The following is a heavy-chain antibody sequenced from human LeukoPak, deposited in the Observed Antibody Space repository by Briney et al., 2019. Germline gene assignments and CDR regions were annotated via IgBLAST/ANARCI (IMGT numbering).Heavy chain of an antibody. CDR1: GFTFSNYA. Sequence: PGGSLRLSCVASGFTFSNYAMSWVRQAPGKGLELVSGIYGSDDKTVYGDAVKDRFTISRDHSKNTLYLQMNSLRADDTAVYYCAKTQGYYDAWGQGALVTVSS. J-gene: IGHJ5*02. CDR3: AKTQGYYDA. V-gene: IGHV3-23*01. CDR2: IYGSDDKT. D-gene: IGHD2-15*01.